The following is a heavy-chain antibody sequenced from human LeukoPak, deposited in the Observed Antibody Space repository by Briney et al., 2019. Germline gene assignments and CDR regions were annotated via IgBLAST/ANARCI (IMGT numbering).Heavy chain of an antibody. CDR2: IWHDGDYK. CDR3: ARAYGSRWGSYYYGMDV. J-gene: IGHJ6*02. D-gene: IGHD2-21*01. Sequence: PGGSLRLSCAASGFTFSSYGMHWVRQAPGKGLEWVAVIWHDGDYKYYADSVKGRFTISRDNSNNTLYMQMNSLTAEDTAVYYCARAYGSRWGSYYYGMDVWGQGTTVAVS. V-gene: IGHV3-33*08. CDR1: GFTFSSYG.